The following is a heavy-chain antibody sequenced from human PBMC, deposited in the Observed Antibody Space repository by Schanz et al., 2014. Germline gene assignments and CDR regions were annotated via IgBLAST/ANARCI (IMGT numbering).Heavy chain of an antibody. CDR3: ARDRRLFDRDDLYYFDS. D-gene: IGHD3-10*02. CDR2: ISAYNGNT. J-gene: IGHJ4*02. CDR1: GYTFTTYA. Sequence: QVQLVQSGAEVKKPGASVRVSCKASGYTFTTYAMSWVRQAPGQGLEWVGWISAYNGNTKYPQKLQGRVTMTTDTSTSTAYMALTDLRADDTAVYYCARDRRLFDRDDLYYFDSWGQGTLVTVSS. V-gene: IGHV1-18*01.